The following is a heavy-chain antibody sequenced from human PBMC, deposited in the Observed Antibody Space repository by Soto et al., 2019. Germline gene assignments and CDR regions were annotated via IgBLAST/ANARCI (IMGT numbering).Heavy chain of an antibody. CDR1: GFTFSGDW. V-gene: IGHV3-74*01. J-gene: IGHJ4*02. Sequence: EVQLVESGGGLVQPGGSLRLSCVASGFTFSGDWMHWVRQAAGKGLVWVSRINMDGTSTNYADSVKGRFTFSRDNAKNTLYLQMNSLRVDDTAVYYCARGPRGLYHHDYWGQGALVTVS. D-gene: IGHD2-8*02. CDR2: INMDGTST. CDR3: ARGPRGLYHHDY.